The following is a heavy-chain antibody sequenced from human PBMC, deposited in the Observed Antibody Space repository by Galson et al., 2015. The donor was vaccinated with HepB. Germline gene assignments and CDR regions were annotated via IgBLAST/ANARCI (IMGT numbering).Heavy chain of an antibody. CDR3: AGGGGGSCWLFDY. CDR2: IYPADSDT. Sequence: QSGAEVKKPGESLKISCKGSGYSFSGYWIGWVRQMPGKGLEWMGIIYPADSDTTYSPPFQGQVTISADKSITTAYLQWSSLEASDTAIYYCAGGGGGSCWLFDYWGQGSLVTVSS. D-gene: IGHD6-19*01. CDR1: GYSFSGYW. V-gene: IGHV5-51*03. J-gene: IGHJ4*02.